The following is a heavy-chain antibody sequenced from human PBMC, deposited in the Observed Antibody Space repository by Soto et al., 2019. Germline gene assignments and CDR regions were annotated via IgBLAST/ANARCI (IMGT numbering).Heavy chain of an antibody. CDR2: IIPVFRTS. Sequence: QVQLVQSGAGLKKPGSSLKVSCSASGVTFSSYAFTWVRQAPGQGLEWMGNIIPVFRTSNYAQGFQGRLTISADESTNTIYMELSSLRSENTAVYFCAKDGSWDGGGGESWGQGTLVIVSA. V-gene: IGHV1-69*18. CDR3: AKDGSWDGGGGES. J-gene: IGHJ4*02. CDR1: GVTFSSYA. D-gene: IGHD3-16*01.